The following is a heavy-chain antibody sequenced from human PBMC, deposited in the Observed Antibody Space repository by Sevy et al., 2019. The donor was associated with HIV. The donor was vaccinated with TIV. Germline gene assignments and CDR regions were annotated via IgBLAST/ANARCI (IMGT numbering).Heavy chain of an antibody. CDR1: GGSISPYY. CDR3: ARQGGVVDYGMDV. V-gene: IGHV4-59*08. Sequence: SETLSLTCTVSGGSISPYYWSWIRQPPGKGLEWVGYFYYTGSTNYNPSLGGRATISVEGSKNQFFLRLTSVTAADTAVYYCARQGGVVDYGMDVWGQGTTVTVSS. D-gene: IGHD3-3*01. CDR2: FYYTGST. J-gene: IGHJ6*02.